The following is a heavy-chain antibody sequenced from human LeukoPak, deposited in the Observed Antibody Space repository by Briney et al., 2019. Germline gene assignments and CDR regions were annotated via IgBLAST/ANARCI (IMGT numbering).Heavy chain of an antibody. CDR1: GFTFSSYG. D-gene: IGHD3-16*01. Sequence: PGGSLRLSCAASGFTFSSYGMHWVRQAPGKGLEWVAVIWYDGSNKYYADSVKGRFTISRDNSKNTLYLQMNSLRAEDTAVYYCAKDQGYDYVWGSYIPFDYWGQGTLVTVSS. J-gene: IGHJ4*02. CDR2: IWYDGSNK. CDR3: AKDQGYDYVWGSYIPFDY. V-gene: IGHV3-33*06.